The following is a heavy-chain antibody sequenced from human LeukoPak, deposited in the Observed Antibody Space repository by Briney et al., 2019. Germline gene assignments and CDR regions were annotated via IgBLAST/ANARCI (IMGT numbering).Heavy chain of an antibody. Sequence: ASVKVSCKASGYTFTSYDINWVRQATGQGLEWMGWMNPNSGNTGYAQKFQGRVTMTRDTSISTAYMELSRLRSDDTAVYYCARGLWELLSYDNWGQGTLVTVSS. D-gene: IGHD1-26*01. J-gene: IGHJ4*02. CDR1: GYTFTSYD. CDR2: MNPNSGNT. V-gene: IGHV1-8*01. CDR3: ARGLWELLSYDN.